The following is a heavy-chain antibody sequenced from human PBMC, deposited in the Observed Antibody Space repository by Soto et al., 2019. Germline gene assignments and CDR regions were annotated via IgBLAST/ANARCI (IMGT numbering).Heavy chain of an antibody. CDR2: INAGNGNT. D-gene: IGHD1-26*01. J-gene: IGHJ2*01. Sequence: GASVKVSCKASGYTFPNYAMHWVRQAPGQRLEWMGWINAGNGNTKYSQKFQGRVTITRDTSASTAYMELSSLRSEDTAVYYCARGGSLYWYFDLWGRGTLVTVSS. CDR3: ARGGSLYWYFDL. V-gene: IGHV1-3*01. CDR1: GYTFPNYA.